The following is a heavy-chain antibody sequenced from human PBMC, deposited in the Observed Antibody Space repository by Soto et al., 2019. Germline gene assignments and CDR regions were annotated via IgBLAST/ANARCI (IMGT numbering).Heavy chain of an antibody. Sequence: GASVKVSCKASGYTFTSYGISWVRQAPGQGLEWMGWISAYNGNTNYAQKLQGRVTMTTDTSTSTAYMELRSLRSDDTAVYYCARDLPAIIDYDYIWGSYRYSIDYWGQGTLVTVSS. CDR2: ISAYNGNT. J-gene: IGHJ4*02. CDR1: GYTFTSYG. D-gene: IGHD3-16*02. V-gene: IGHV1-18*01. CDR3: ARDLPAIIDYDYIWGSYRYSIDY.